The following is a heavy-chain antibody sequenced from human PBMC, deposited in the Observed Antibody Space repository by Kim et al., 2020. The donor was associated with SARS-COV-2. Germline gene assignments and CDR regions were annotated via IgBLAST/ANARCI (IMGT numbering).Heavy chain of an antibody. CDR2: IKEDGSEK. V-gene: IGHV3-7*03. J-gene: IGHJ4*02. CDR1: GFTFSSHW. CDR3: ARVAIYLFDY. Sequence: GGSLRLSCEASGFTFSSHWMSWVRQFPGKGLECVGYIKEDGSEKYYADSVKGRFTISRDNAKNSLFLQMNSLRAEDTAVYYCARVAIYLFDYWGQGTLVTVSS.